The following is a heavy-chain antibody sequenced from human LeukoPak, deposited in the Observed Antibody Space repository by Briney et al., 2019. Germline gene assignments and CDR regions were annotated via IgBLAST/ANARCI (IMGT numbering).Heavy chain of an antibody. CDR1: GFTVSSNY. CDR2: IYSGGST. J-gene: IGHJ4*02. Sequence: GGSLRLSCAASGFTVSSNYMSWVRQAPGKGLEWVSVIYSGGSTYYADSVKGRFTISRHNSKNTLYLQMNSLRAEDTAVYHCATSRGYYYGSGSYFDYWGQGTLVTVSS. V-gene: IGHV3-53*04. D-gene: IGHD3-10*01. CDR3: ATSRGYYYGSGSYFDY.